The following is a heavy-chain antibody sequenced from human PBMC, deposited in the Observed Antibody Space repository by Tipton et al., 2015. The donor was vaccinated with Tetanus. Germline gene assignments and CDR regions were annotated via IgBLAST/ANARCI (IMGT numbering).Heavy chain of an antibody. CDR1: GFNFKTLG. V-gene: IGHV3-48*01. Sequence: SLRLSCAASGFNFKTLGINWVRQAPGKGLEWISYISSSGTTMYYADSVKGRFTISRDNAKNSLYLQMNSLRPEDTALYYCARDNGPRQHCSSSSCYIASWGQGTLVTVSS. J-gene: IGHJ4*02. D-gene: IGHD2-2*02. CDR2: ISSSGTTM. CDR3: ARDNGPRQHCSSSSCYIAS.